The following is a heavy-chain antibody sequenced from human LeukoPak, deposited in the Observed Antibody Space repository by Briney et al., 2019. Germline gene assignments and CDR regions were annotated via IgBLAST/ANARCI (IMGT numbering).Heavy chain of an antibody. D-gene: IGHD4-11*01. CDR2: IYPGDSDT. CDR1: GYSFTSYW. CDR3: ARAPQDDYRYYGMDV. V-gene: IGHV5-51*01. J-gene: IGHJ6*02. Sequence: GESLKISCKGSGYSFTSYWIGWVRQMPGKGLEWMGIIYPGDSDTRYSPSFQGQVTISADKSIKTAYLQWNSLKASDTAIYYCARAPQDDYRYYGMDVWGQGTTVTVSS.